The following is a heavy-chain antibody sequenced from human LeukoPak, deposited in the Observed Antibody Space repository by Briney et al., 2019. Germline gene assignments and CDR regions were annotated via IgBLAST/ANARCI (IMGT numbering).Heavy chain of an antibody. D-gene: IGHD2-15*01. V-gene: IGHV3-11*06. Sequence: GGSLRLSCAASGFTFSDYYMSWIRQAPGKGLEWVSYISSSSSYTNYADSVKGRFTISRDNAKNSLYLQMNSLRAEDTAVYYCAGWRCSGGSCYSGVDYWGQGTLVTVSS. CDR1: GFTFSDYY. CDR3: AGWRCSGGSCYSGVDY. CDR2: ISSSSSYT. J-gene: IGHJ4*02.